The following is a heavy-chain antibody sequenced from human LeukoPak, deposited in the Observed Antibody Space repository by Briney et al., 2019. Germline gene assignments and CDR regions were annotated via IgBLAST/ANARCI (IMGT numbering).Heavy chain of an antibody. CDR3: ARHLHYYDRYYFDY. V-gene: IGHV4-59*08. CDR2: IYYSGST. Sequence: SETLSLTCTVSGGSIRSYYWSWIRQPPGKGLEWIGYIYYSGSTNYNPSLKSRVTISVDTSKNQFSLKLSSVTAADTAVYYCARHLHYYDRYYFDYWGQGTLVTVSS. CDR1: GGSIRSYY. J-gene: IGHJ4*02. D-gene: IGHD3-22*01.